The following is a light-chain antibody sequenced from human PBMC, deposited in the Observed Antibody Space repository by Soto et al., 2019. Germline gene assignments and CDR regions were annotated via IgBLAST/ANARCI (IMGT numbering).Light chain of an antibody. Sequence: DIQMTQSPSSLSASVGDSVTITCRASQSISTYLNWYQQKPGKAPKLLIFATSTLQSGVPSRFSGSGSRTDFTLTISSLQPEDFASYYCQQSYDTPRSFGQGTKVDI. V-gene: IGKV1-39*01. J-gene: IGKJ1*01. CDR3: QQSYDTPRS. CDR2: ATS. CDR1: QSISTY.